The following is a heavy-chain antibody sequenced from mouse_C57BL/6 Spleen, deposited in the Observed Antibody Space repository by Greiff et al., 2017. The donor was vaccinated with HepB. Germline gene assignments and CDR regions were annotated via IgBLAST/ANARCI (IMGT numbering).Heavy chain of an antibody. J-gene: IGHJ1*03. CDR2: IYPRSGNT. D-gene: IGHD1-1*01. Sequence: VKLVESGAELARPGASVKLSRKASGYTFTSYGISWVKQRTGQGLEWIGEIYPRSGNTYYNEKFKGKATLTADKSSSTAYMELRSLTSEDSAVYFCARRTTVVANWYFDVWGTGTTVTVSS. CDR1: GYTFTSYG. CDR3: ARRTTVVANWYFDV. V-gene: IGHV1-81*01.